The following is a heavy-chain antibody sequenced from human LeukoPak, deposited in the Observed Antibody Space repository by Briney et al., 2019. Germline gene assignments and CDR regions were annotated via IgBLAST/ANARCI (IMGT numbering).Heavy chain of an antibody. J-gene: IGHJ4*02. Sequence: PSETLSLTCAVSGGSFSGYYWTWLRHPPRKGLEWIGEINHSGSTNFNPSLKSRVTISVHTSKNQFSLKLSSVTAADTAVYYCARDGPGDVGFDYWGQGTLVTVSS. CDR2: INHSGST. CDR3: ARDGPGDVGFDY. D-gene: IGHD7-27*01. V-gene: IGHV4-34*01. CDR1: GGSFSGYY.